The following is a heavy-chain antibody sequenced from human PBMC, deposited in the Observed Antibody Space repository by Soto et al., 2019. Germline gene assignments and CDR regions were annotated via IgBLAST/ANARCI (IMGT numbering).Heavy chain of an antibody. J-gene: IGHJ3*02. CDR3: AKFYCISTTCQTPAAKSTGGFEI. D-gene: IGHD2-2*01. V-gene: IGHV3-23*01. Sequence: DVQLLESGGGLGHPGGSLRLSCAASGFTFSSYALSWVRQAPGKGLEWVSAMSASGLNTYYADSVRCRSTISRDNSKKKVDLKMNRQRVEDTAVYYCAKFYCISTTCQTPAAKSTGGFEIWGQGTLVTVS. CDR1: GFTFSSYA. CDR2: MSASGLNT.